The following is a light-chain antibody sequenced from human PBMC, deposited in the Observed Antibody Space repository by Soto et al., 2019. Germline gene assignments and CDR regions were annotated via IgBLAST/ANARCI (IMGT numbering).Light chain of an antibody. Sequence: QSVLTQPPSVPGAPGQRVTISCTGNNSNIGAGSGVNWYQQFPDKAPKLLIYANTHRPSGVPDRFSGSTSATSASLAINGLQTQDEDDYYCQAFDSRLNGLIFGGGNKLTVL. J-gene: IGLJ2*01. V-gene: IGLV1-40*01. CDR3: QAFDSRLNGLI. CDR2: ANT. CDR1: NSNIGAGSG.